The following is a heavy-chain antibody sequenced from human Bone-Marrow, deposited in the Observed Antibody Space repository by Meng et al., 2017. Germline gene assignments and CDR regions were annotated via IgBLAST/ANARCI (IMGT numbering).Heavy chain of an antibody. CDR2: ISYDGSNK. J-gene: IGHJ4*02. V-gene: IGHV3-30*04. Sequence: QVQLVVSGGGGVQPGRSLRRSCEAFGFTFSSYAMHWVRQAPGKGLEWVAVISYDGSNKYYADSVKGRFTISRDDSKNTLFLQMNSLITEDTAVYFCATGAAAADHWGQGTLVTVSS. CDR1: GFTFSSYA. CDR3: ATGAAAADH. D-gene: IGHD6-13*01.